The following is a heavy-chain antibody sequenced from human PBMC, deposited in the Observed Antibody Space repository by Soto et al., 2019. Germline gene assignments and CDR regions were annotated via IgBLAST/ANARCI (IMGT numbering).Heavy chain of an antibody. Sequence: QVQLVESGGGVVQPGRSLRLSCAASGFTFSTYAMHWVRQSPGTGLEWLAVISYEGSTTHYLDSVKGRFTISRDHSEHTLDLQMNSLRRDDTAVYYCARGYYDLLTGFSYWYFDLWGRGTLVTVSS. CDR2: ISYEGSTT. D-gene: IGHD3-9*01. J-gene: IGHJ2*01. V-gene: IGHV3-30-3*01. CDR3: ARGYYDLLTGFSYWYFDL. CDR1: GFTFSTYA.